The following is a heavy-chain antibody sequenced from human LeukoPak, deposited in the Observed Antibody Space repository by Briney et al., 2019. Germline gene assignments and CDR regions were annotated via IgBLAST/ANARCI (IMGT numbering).Heavy chain of an antibody. J-gene: IGHJ4*02. Sequence: SETLSLTCTVSGGSISSYYWSWIRQPPGKGLEWIGYIYYSGSTNYNPSLKSRVTISVDTSKNQFSLKLSSVTAADTAVYYCVRTPRNAFIDYWGQGTLVTVSS. CDR3: VRTPRNAFIDY. CDR1: GGSISSYY. D-gene: IGHD1-1*01. V-gene: IGHV4-59*01. CDR2: IYYSGST.